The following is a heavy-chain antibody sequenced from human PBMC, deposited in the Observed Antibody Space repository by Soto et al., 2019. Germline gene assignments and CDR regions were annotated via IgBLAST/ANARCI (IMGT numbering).Heavy chain of an antibody. V-gene: IGHV4-61*01. J-gene: IGHJ4*02. CDR1: GGSVSSSNYY. Sequence: SETLSLTCTVSGGSVSSSNYYWSWIRQPPGKGLEWIGYIYYNGNTYYNPSLRSRVAISVDTTENRVSLKLTSVTAADTAVYYCAREAKNAGSGSFIPYYSDYWGQRTLVTVSS. CDR2: IYYNGNT. D-gene: IGHD3-10*01. CDR3: AREAKNAGSGSFIPYYSDY.